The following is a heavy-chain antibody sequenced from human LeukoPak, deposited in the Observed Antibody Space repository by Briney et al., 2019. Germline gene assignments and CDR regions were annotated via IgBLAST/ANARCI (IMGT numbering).Heavy chain of an antibody. Sequence: PSETLSLTCAVYGGSFSGYYWSWIRQPPGKGLEWIGEINHSGSTNYNPSLKSRVTISVDTSKNQFSLKLSSVTAADTAVYYCASVRKMATMYYYYGMDVWGQGTTVTVSS. D-gene: IGHD5-24*01. CDR2: INHSGST. CDR1: GGSFSGYY. J-gene: IGHJ6*02. V-gene: IGHV4-34*01. CDR3: ASVRKMATMYYYYGMDV.